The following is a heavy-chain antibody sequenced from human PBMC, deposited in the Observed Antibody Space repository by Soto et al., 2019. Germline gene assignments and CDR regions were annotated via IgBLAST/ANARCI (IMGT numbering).Heavy chain of an antibody. CDR1: GFTFSDYA. V-gene: IGHV3-30*18. Sequence: VQLVESGGGVVQPGRSLRLSCAASGFTFSDYAMHWVRQAPGKGLEWVAVVSHDGRNTHYADSVKGRFTISRDSSKNTVPLEMTSLRAEDTAVYYCAKGGRQWLVKSDFSSLGQGSLVTVSS. CDR3: AKGGRQWLVKSDFSS. D-gene: IGHD6-19*01. J-gene: IGHJ4*02. CDR2: VSHDGRNT.